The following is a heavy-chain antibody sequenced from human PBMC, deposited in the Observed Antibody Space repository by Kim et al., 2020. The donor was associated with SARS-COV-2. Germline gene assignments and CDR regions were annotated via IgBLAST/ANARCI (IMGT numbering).Heavy chain of an antibody. V-gene: IGHV4-4*02. Sequence: SETLSLTCALSGGPISSSNWWSWVRQPPGKGLEWIGEIYHSGSTNYNPSLKSRVTISVDKSKNQFSLKLSSVTAADTAVYYCARAYSSSWYKGAFDIWGQGTMVTVSS. CDR1: GGPISSSNW. CDR2: IYHSGST. J-gene: IGHJ3*02. CDR3: ARAYSSSWYKGAFDI. D-gene: IGHD6-13*01.